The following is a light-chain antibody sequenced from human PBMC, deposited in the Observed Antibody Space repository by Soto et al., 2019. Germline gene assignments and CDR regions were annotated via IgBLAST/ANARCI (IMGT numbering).Light chain of an antibody. CDR1: QSVTSSY. CDR2: GAS. CDR3: HQYGSSPWT. J-gene: IGKJ1*01. Sequence: EIVLTQSPGTLSLSPGERATLSCRASQSVTSSYLAWYQHKPGQAPRLLIYGASSRATGIPDRFSGSGSGTDFTLTISRLEPEDSAVYYCHQYGSSPWTFGQGTKVEVK. V-gene: IGKV3-20*01.